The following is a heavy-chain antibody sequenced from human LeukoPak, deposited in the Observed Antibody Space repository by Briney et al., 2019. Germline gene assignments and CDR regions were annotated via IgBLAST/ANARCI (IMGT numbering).Heavy chain of an antibody. CDR1: GYTFTGYY. D-gene: IGHD6-19*01. Sequence: GASVKVSCKASGYTFTGYYMHWVRQAPGQGLEWMGWINPNSGGTNYAQKFQGRVTMTRDTSISTAYMELSRLRSDDTAVYYCARDGRYGSGWSPTDNWFDPWGQGTLVTVSS. V-gene: IGHV1-2*02. CDR3: ARDGRYGSGWSPTDNWFDP. J-gene: IGHJ5*02. CDR2: INPNSGGT.